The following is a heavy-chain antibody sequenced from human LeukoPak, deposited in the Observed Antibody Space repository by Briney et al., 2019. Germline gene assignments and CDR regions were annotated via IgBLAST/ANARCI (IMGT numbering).Heavy chain of an antibody. D-gene: IGHD1-7*01. J-gene: IGHJ4*02. Sequence: SETLSLTCAVYGGSFSGDYWSWIRQPPGKGLEWIGEINHSGSTNYNPSLKSRVTISVDTSKNQFSLKLSSVTAADTAVYYCARGYRAIGITGTTAFDYWGQGTLVTVSS. CDR2: INHSGST. CDR3: ARGYRAIGITGTTAFDY. V-gene: IGHV4-34*01. CDR1: GGSFSGDY.